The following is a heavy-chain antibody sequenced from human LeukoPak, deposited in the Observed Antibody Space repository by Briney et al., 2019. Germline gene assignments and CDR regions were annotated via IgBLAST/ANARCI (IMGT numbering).Heavy chain of an antibody. CDR2: ITSSSSII. D-gene: IGHD2-15*01. V-gene: IGHV3-48*01. J-gene: IGHJ4*02. Sequence: GGPLRLSGAAFDLTLSSLSLNGFGQVPGKGLEGVSYITSSSSIIYYGDSVKGRFTVSRDNSRNTMYLYMSSLRAEDTAVYFCAKIRLEESATGYWGQGTPVTVSS. CDR3: AKIRLEESATGY. CDR1: DLTLSSLS.